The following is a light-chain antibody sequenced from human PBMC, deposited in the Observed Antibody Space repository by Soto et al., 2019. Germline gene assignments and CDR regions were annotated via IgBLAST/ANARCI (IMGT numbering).Light chain of an antibody. J-gene: IGLJ3*02. V-gene: IGLV1-44*01. CDR2: AND. Sequence: QSVLAQPPSASGTPGQRVTISCSGSSSNIGRRAVNWYQQLPGAAPKLLIYANDQRPSGVADRFSGSKSGTSGSLAISGLRSDDEADYYCASWDDGLRGPVFGGGTKVTVL. CDR1: SSNIGRRA. CDR3: ASWDDGLRGPV.